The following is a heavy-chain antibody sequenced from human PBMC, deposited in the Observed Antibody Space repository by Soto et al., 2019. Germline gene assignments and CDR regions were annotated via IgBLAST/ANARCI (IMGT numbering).Heavy chain of an antibody. CDR1: GGTFSRHS. Sequence: QVQLVQSGAEVKKPGSSVKVSCKASGGTFSRHSISWVRQAPGQGLEWMGGIIPMFGKANYAQKFQGRVTITAAESTSTVYMELSSLRSEDTAIYYCARDGTLYENNNYYYLYWGQGTLVTVSS. CDR2: IIPMFGKA. V-gene: IGHV1-69*01. D-gene: IGHD3-22*01. CDR3: ARDGTLYENNNYYYLY. J-gene: IGHJ4*02.